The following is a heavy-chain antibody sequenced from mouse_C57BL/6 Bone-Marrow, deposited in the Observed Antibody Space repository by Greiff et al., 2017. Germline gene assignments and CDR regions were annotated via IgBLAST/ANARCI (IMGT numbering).Heavy chain of an antibody. J-gene: IGHJ2*01. Sequence: VHVKQSGAELVRPGASVKLSCTASGFNIKDDYIHWVKQRPEQGLEWIGWIDPEIGDTEYASKFQGKATITSDTSSNTAYLQLSSRTSEDTAVYYCSSFDGNYFDFWGQGTPLTVAS. V-gene: IGHV14-4*01. CDR1: GFNIKDDY. CDR2: IDPEIGDT. CDR3: SSFDGNYFDF. D-gene: IGHD2-3*01.